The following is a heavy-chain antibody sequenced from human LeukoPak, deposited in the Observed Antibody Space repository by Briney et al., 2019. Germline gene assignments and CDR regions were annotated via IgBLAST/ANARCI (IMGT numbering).Heavy chain of an antibody. J-gene: IGHJ6*03. CDR3: ANLGYCSGGSCYSYYMDV. D-gene: IGHD2-15*01. CDR2: IRYDGSNK. CDR1: GFTFSSYG. Sequence: GGSLRLSCAASGFTFSSYGMHWVRQAPGKGLEWVAFIRYDGSNKYYADSVKGRFTISRDNSKNTLYLQMNSLRAEDTAVYYCANLGYCSGGSCYSYYMDVWGKGTTVTISS. V-gene: IGHV3-30*02.